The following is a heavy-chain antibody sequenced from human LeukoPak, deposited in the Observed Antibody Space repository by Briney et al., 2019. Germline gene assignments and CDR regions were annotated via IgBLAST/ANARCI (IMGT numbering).Heavy chain of an antibody. Sequence: GGSLRLSCAASGFTFSSYAMSWVRQAPGKGREWVSAISGSGGSTYYADSVKGRFTISRDNSKNTLYLQMSSLRAEDTAVYYCAKLSAGYYDTSGYSFQHWGQGTLVTVSS. CDR1: GFTFSSYA. D-gene: IGHD3-22*01. CDR2: ISGSGGST. J-gene: IGHJ1*01. CDR3: AKLSAGYYDTSGYSFQH. V-gene: IGHV3-23*01.